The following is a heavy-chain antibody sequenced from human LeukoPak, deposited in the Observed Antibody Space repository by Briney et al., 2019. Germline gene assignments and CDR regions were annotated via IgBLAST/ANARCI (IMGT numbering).Heavy chain of an antibody. J-gene: IGHJ5*02. V-gene: IGHV4-59*01. CDR2: IYYSGST. CDR1: GGSISTYY. D-gene: IGHD3-3*01. Sequence: PSETLSLTCTVSGGSISTYYWSWIRQPPGKGLEWIGYIYYSGSTNYNPSLKSRVTMSIDTSKNQFSLKLSSMTAADTAVYYCARDWSGLNWFDPWGQGTRVTVSS. CDR3: ARDWSGLNWFDP.